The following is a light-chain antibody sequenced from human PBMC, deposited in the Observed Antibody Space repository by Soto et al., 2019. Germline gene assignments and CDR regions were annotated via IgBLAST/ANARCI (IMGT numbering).Light chain of an antibody. CDR2: DVN. CDR3: ASFTRSVTVV. CDR1: SSDVGGYNY. J-gene: IGLJ2*01. Sequence: QSALTQPASVSGSAGQSITISCAGTSSDVGGYNYVSWYQQHPGKVPRLIISDVNKRPSGVSDRFSGSKSGNTASLTISGLQAEDEADYYCASFTRSVTVVFGGGIKVTVL. V-gene: IGLV2-14*03.